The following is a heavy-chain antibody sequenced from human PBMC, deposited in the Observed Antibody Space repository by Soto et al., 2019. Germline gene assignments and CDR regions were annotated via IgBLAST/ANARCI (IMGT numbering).Heavy chain of an antibody. CDR2: IYYSGST. CDR3: ARHSKLRYFIDY. V-gene: IGHV4-59*08. D-gene: IGHD3-9*01. J-gene: IGHJ4*02. CDR1: GGSISSYY. Sequence: SETLSLTCTVLGGSISSYYWSWIRQPPGKGLEWIGYIYYSGSTNYNPSLKSRVTISVDTSKNQFSLKLSSVTAADTAVYYCARHSKLRYFIDYWGQGTLVTVSS.